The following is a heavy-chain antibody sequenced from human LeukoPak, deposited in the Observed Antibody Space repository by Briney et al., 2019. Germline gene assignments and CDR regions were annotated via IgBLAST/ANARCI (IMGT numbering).Heavy chain of an antibody. CDR3: ARCSSSPEYNWFDP. Sequence: GASVKVSCKASGYTFTGYYMHWVRQAPGQGLEWMGGIIPIFGTANYAQKFQGRVTITTDESTSTAYMELSSLRSEDTAVYYCARCSSSPEYNWFDPWGQGTLVTVSS. CDR1: GYTFTGYY. CDR2: IIPIFGTA. V-gene: IGHV1-69*05. J-gene: IGHJ5*02. D-gene: IGHD6-6*01.